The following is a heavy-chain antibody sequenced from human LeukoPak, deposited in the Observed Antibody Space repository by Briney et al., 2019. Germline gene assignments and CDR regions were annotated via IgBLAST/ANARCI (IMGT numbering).Heavy chain of an antibody. CDR2: ISAYNGNT. D-gene: IGHD3-9*01. Sequence: GASVKVSCKASGYTFTSYGISWVRQAPGQGLEWMGWISAYNGNTNYAQKLQGRVTMTTDTSTSTAYMELRSLRSDDTAVYYCARDQRSFDWTRYFDLWGRGTLVTVSS. V-gene: IGHV1-18*01. CDR1: GYTFTSYG. J-gene: IGHJ2*01. CDR3: ARDQRSFDWTRYFDL.